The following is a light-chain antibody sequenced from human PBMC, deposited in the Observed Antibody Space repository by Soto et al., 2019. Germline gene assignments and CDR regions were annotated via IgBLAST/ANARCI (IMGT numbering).Light chain of an antibody. Sequence: QSGLTQPPSASGTPGQRVTISCSGSTSNIGTNAVNWYQQLPGTAPQLLIHSNNQRPSGVPLRFSGSKSGTSASLAISGLQSEDEADYYCSSWNDSLNGQVFGTGTKVTVL. CDR3: SSWNDSLNGQV. J-gene: IGLJ1*01. V-gene: IGLV1-44*01. CDR2: SNN. CDR1: TSNIGTNA.